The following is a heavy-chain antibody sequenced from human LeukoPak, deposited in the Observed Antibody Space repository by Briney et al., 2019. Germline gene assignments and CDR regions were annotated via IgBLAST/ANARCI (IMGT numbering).Heavy chain of an antibody. V-gene: IGHV3-23*01. CDR3: AKDPTVQLWFFDYYYYYGMDV. D-gene: IGHD5-18*01. CDR2: ISGSGGST. Sequence: QTGGSLRLSCAASGFTFSSYAMSWVRQAPGKGLEWVSAISGSGGSTYYADSVKGRFTISRDNSKNTLYLQVNSLRAEDTAVYYCAKDPTVQLWFFDYYYYYGMDVWGQGTTVTASS. J-gene: IGHJ6*02. CDR1: GFTFSSYA.